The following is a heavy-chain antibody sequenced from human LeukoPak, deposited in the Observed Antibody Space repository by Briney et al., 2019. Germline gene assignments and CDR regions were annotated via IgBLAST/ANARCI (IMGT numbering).Heavy chain of an antibody. CDR1: GFTFRSYG. J-gene: IGHJ4*02. V-gene: IGHV3-30*02. Sequence: GGSLRLSCAASGFTFRSYGMHWVRQAPGKGLEWVAFIRYDGNSNYYADSVKGRFTISRDNSKNALYLQMNSLRAEDTAVYYCANTYDFWSGYTHIDYWGQGTLVTVSS. CDR3: ANTYDFWSGYTHIDY. D-gene: IGHD3-3*01. CDR2: IRYDGNSN.